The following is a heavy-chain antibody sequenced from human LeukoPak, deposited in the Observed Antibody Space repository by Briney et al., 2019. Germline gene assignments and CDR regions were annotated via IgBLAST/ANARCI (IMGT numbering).Heavy chain of an antibody. V-gene: IGHV4-39*07. CDR3: AKLRLKDYGSIDY. CDR1: GGSISSSSYY. D-gene: IGHD3-10*01. J-gene: IGHJ4*02. Sequence: PSETLSLTCTVSGGSISSSSYYWGWIRQPPGKGLEWIGSIYYSGSTYYNPSLKSRVTISVDTSKNQFSLKLSSVTAADTAVYYCAKLRLKDYGSIDYWGQGTLVTVSS. CDR2: IYYSGST.